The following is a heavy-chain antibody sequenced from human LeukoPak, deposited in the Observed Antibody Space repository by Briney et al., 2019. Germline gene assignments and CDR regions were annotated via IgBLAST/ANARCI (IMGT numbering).Heavy chain of an antibody. CDR3: ARDKPRGSYYGSIFDS. Sequence: PGGSLRLSCEASGFTFSSYWMSWVRQAPGKGLEWVANIRDDGGVIYYVDSVKGRFTISRDNAKSSLFLQMNSLRAEDAAVYYCARDKPRGSYYGSIFDSWGQGTLVTVSS. CDR1: GFTFSSYW. J-gene: IGHJ4*02. D-gene: IGHD1-26*01. V-gene: IGHV3-7*01. CDR2: IRDDGGVI.